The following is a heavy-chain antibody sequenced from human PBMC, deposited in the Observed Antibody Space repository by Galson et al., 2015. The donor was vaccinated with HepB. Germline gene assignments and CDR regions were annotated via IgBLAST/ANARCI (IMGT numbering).Heavy chain of an antibody. J-gene: IGHJ4*02. CDR1: GFTFSNAW. D-gene: IGHD3-10*01. CDR3: TTEGSYYGSGSPFDY. CDR2: IKSKTDGGTT. V-gene: IGHV3-15*01. Sequence: SLRLSCAASGFTFSNAWMSWVRQAPGKGLEWVGRIKSKTDGGTTDYAAPVKGRFTISRDDSKNTLYLQMNSLKTEDTAVYYCTTEGSYYGSGSPFDYWGQGTLVTVSS.